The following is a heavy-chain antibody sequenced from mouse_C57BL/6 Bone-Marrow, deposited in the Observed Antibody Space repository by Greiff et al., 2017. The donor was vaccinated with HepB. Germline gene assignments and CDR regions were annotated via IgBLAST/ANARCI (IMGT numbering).Heavy chain of an antibody. V-gene: IGHV1-42*01. J-gene: IGHJ4*01. CDR2: INPSTGGT. CDR3: ARCVDY. Sequence: EVQLVESGPELVKPGASVKISCKASGYSFTGYYMNWVKQSPEKSLEWIGEINPSTGGTTYNQKFKAKATLTVDKSSSTAYMQLKSLTSEDSAVYYCARCVDYWGQGTSVTVSS. CDR1: GYSFTGYY.